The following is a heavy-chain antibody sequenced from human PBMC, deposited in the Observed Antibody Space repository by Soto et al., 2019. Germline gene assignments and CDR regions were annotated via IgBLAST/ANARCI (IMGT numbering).Heavy chain of an antibody. J-gene: IGHJ6*02. CDR1: GDSVSSNSAA. Sequence: SQTLSLTCAISGDSVSSNSAAWNWIRQSPSRGLEWLGRTYYRSKWYNDYAVSVKSRITINPDTSKNQFSLQLNSVTPEDTAVYYCAREVWSSGWVTYYYGMDVWGQGSTVIVSS. CDR2: TYYRSKWYN. CDR3: AREVWSSGWVTYYYGMDV. V-gene: IGHV6-1*01. D-gene: IGHD6-19*01.